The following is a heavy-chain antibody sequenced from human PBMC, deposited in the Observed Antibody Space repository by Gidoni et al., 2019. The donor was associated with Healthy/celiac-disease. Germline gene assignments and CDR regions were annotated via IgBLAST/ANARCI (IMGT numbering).Heavy chain of an antibody. CDR3: ARDIIAARPDV. V-gene: IGHV1-8*01. CDR2: MNHNSGNT. J-gene: IGHJ6*02. D-gene: IGHD6-6*01. CDR1: GYTYTSYD. Sequence: QVQLVQSGAEVKKPGASVKVSCKAAGYTYTSYDINWVRQATGKGLEWMGWMNHNSGNTGYAQKFQGRVTMTRNTSISTAYMELSSLRSEDTAVYYCARDIIAARPDVWGQGTTVTVSS.